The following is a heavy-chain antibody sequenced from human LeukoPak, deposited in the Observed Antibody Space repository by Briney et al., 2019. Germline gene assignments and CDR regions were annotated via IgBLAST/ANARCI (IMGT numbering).Heavy chain of an antibody. CDR3: ARDLGKIAVAHAHYFDY. D-gene: IGHD6-19*01. Sequence: GGSLRLSCAASGFTFSSYWMHWVRQAPGKGLVWVSRINSDGSSTSYADSVKGRFTISRDNAKNTLYLQMNSPRAEDTAVYYCARDLGKIAVAHAHYFDYWGQGTLVTVSS. CDR2: INSDGSST. CDR1: GFTFSSYW. J-gene: IGHJ4*02. V-gene: IGHV3-74*01.